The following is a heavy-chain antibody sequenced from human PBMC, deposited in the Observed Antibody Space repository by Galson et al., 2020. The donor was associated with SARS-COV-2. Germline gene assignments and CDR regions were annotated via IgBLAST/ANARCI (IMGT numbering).Heavy chain of an antibody. Sequence: GGSLRLSCAASKFNFRDHAMNWLRQAPGKGPEWVSTISAGSGTTFYADSVKGRFTISRDNSKNMLYLQMDSLRVDDTATYYCAKEGEWFGESGWFDPWVQGTQVTVSS. J-gene: IGHJ5*02. CDR1: KFNFRDHA. CDR3: AKEGEWFGESGWFDP. D-gene: IGHD3-10*01. V-gene: IGHV3-23*01. CDR2: ISAGSGTT.